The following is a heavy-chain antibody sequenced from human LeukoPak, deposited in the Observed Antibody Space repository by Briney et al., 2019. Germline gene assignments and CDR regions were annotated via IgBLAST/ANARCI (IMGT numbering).Heavy chain of an antibody. J-gene: IGHJ4*02. CDR1: GFTFSSYS. CDR3: AREKATYYYGSGSYYKVERAFDY. V-gene: IGHV3-21*01. Sequence: GGSLRLSCAASGFTFSSYSMNWVRQAPGKGLEWVSSIGSSSSYIYYADSVKGRFTISRDNAKNSLYLQMNSLRAEDTAVYYCAREKATYYYGSGSYYKVERAFDYWGQGTLVTVSS. CDR2: IGSSSSYI. D-gene: IGHD3-10*01.